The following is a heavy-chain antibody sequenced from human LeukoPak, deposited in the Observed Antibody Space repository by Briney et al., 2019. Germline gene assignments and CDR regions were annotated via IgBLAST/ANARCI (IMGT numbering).Heavy chain of an antibody. Sequence: GGSLRLSCAASGFTFSSYAMSWVRQAPGKGLEWVSAISGSGGSTYYADSVKGRFTISRDNSKNTLYLQMNSLRAEDTAVYYCAREEVDTAMVSYYYMDVWGKGTTVTVSS. CDR3: AREEVDTAMVSYYYMDV. CDR2: ISGSGGST. CDR1: GFTFSSYA. V-gene: IGHV3-23*01. D-gene: IGHD5-18*01. J-gene: IGHJ6*03.